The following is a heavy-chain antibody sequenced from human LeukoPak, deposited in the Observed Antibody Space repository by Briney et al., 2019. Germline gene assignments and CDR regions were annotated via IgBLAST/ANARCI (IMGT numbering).Heavy chain of an antibody. CDR1: GGTFSSYA. CDR2: IIPIFGTA. V-gene: IGHV1-69*06. Sequence: ASVKVSCKASGGTFSSYAISWVRQAPGQGLEWMGGIIPIFGTANYAQKFQGRVTITADKSTSTAYMELSSLRSEDTAVYYCARDDCGGDCSIFDYWGQGTLVTVSS. D-gene: IGHD2-21*02. CDR3: ARDDCGGDCSIFDY. J-gene: IGHJ4*02.